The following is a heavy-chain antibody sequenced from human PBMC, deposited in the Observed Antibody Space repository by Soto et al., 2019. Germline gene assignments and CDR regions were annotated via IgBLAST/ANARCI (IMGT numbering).Heavy chain of an antibody. CDR3: ARDIKMSGDFWSGYDAFDI. D-gene: IGHD3-3*01. Sequence: GESLKISCAASGFTFSSYSMNWVRQAPGKGLEWVSSISSSSSYIYYADSVKGRFTISRDNAKNSLYLQMNSLRAEDTAVYYCARDIKMSGDFWSGYDAFDIWGQGTMVTVSS. V-gene: IGHV3-21*01. CDR2: ISSSSSYI. CDR1: GFTFSSYS. J-gene: IGHJ3*02.